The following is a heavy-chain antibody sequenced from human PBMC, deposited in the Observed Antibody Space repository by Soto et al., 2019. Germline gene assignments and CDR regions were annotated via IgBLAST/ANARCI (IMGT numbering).Heavy chain of an antibody. CDR1: GGTFSSYS. Sequence: GASVKVSCKASGGTFSSYSISWVRQAPGQGLEWMGGVIPIFGTANYAQKFQARVTITADESTSTAYMELSSLRSEDTAVYYCARVAAYCTNGVCYNNFDYWGQGTLVTVSS. D-gene: IGHD2-8*01. CDR3: ARVAAYCTNGVCYNNFDY. CDR2: VIPIFGTA. J-gene: IGHJ4*02. V-gene: IGHV1-69*13.